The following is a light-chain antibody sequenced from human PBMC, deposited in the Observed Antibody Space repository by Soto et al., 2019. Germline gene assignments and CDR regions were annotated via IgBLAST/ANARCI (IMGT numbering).Light chain of an antibody. CDR2: AAS. CDR1: QSVSSSH. Sequence: EIVLTQSPGTLSLSPGERATLSCRASQSVSSSHLAWYQQKPGQAPRLLIYAASSRATGILDRFSGSGSGTDFTLTISRLEPENFAVYYCQQHGSSPRTFGQGTKVEIK. J-gene: IGKJ1*01. CDR3: QQHGSSPRT. V-gene: IGKV3-20*01.